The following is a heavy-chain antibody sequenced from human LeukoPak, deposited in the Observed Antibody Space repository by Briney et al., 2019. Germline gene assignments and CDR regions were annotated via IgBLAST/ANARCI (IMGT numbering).Heavy chain of an antibody. CDR1: GFTFSIYA. CDR2: ISYDGSNK. CDR3: ASRSSMATVYYYYYYYMDV. V-gene: IGHV3-30-3*01. J-gene: IGHJ6*03. D-gene: IGHD5-24*01. Sequence: PGGSLRLSCAASGFTFSIYAIHWVRQAPGKGLEWVSVISYDGSNKYYADSVRGRFTISRDNSKNTLYLQMNSLRPEDTAVYYCASRSSMATVYYYYYYYMDVWGKGTTVTVSS.